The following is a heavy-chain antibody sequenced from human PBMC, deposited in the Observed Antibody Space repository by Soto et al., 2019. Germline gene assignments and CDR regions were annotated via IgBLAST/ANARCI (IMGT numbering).Heavy chain of an antibody. Sequence: GGSLRLSCAASGFTFSSYGMHWVRQAPGKGLEWVAVISYDGSNKYYADSVKGRFTISRDNSRNTLYLQMNSLRAEDTAVYYCAKDTYYYDSSANTRDGYWGQGTLVTVSS. V-gene: IGHV3-30*18. D-gene: IGHD3-22*01. J-gene: IGHJ4*02. CDR1: GFTFSSYG. CDR3: AKDTYYYDSSANTRDGY. CDR2: ISYDGSNK.